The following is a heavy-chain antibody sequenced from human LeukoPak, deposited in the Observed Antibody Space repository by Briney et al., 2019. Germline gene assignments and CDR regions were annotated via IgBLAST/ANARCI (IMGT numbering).Heavy chain of an antibody. V-gene: IGHV3-48*03. CDR2: ISSSGSTI. D-gene: IGHD2-15*01. CDR1: GFTFSSYE. J-gene: IGHJ4*02. CDR3: VRGEVTYSLDH. Sequence: GGSLRLSCAASGFTFSSYEMNWVRQAPGKGLEWVSYISSSGSTIYYADSVKGRFISSRDNTKNSLYLQMNSLRAEDTALYYCVRGEVTYSLDHWGQGTLVIVSA.